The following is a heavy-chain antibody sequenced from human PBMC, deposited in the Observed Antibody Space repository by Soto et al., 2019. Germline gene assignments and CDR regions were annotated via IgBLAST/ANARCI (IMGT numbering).Heavy chain of an antibody. J-gene: IGHJ6*02. D-gene: IGHD3-9*01. CDR3: ARETLRYFDWPMDAYYYYGMDV. CDR1: GYTFTSYY. Sequence: ASVKVSCKASGYTFTSYYMHWVRQAPGQGLEWMGIINPSGGSTSYAQKFQGRVTMTRDTSTSTVYMGLSSLRSEDTAVYYCARETLRYFDWPMDAYYYYGMDVWGQGTTVTVSS. CDR2: INPSGGST. V-gene: IGHV1-46*01.